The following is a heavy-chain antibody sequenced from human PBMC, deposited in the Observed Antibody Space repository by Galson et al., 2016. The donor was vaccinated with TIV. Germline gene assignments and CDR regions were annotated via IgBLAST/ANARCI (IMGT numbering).Heavy chain of an antibody. J-gene: IGHJ4*02. CDR1: GFTFASYG. V-gene: IGHV3-33*01. D-gene: IGHD6-19*01. CDR3: GRAFYNNGWFIEY. Sequence: ASGFTFASYGMHWVRQAPGKGPEWVTLMWYDGSDKYYADSVKGRFTISRDNSKNTLYLQMTSLRAEDTAMYYCGRAFYNNGWFIEYWGQGTLVTVSS. CDR2: MWYDGSDK.